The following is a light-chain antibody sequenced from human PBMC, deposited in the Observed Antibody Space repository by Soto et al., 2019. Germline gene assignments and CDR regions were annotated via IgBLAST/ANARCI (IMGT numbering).Light chain of an antibody. Sequence: QSVLTQPASVSGSPGQSITISCTGTSSDVGAYDFVSWYQQHPDKAPKLMIYEVSNRPSGVSKRVSGSKSVSTATLTISGLQAEDEADYYCSSSTGSSTRVFGTGTKLTVL. CDR2: EVS. CDR1: SSDVGAYDF. CDR3: SSSTGSSTRV. J-gene: IGLJ1*01. V-gene: IGLV2-14*03.